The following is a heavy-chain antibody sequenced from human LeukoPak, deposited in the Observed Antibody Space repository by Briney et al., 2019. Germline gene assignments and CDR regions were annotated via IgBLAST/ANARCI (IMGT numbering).Heavy chain of an antibody. CDR3: ARGKTVSGDLDY. J-gene: IGHJ4*02. CDR1: GFTFGVYA. D-gene: IGHD1-26*01. V-gene: IGHV3-30-3*01. Sequence: GGSLRLSCAASGFTFGVYAMHRVRQTPGKGLEWVAVISYGGSDKNYADSVKGRFTISRDNSKNTLFMQMNDLRVEDTAVYYCARGKTVSGDLDYWGQGTLVTVSS. CDR2: ISYGGSDK.